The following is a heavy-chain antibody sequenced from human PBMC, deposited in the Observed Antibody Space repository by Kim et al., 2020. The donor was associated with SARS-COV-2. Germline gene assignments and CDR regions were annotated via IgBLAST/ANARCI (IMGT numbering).Heavy chain of an antibody. CDR3: ARGRGTLDY. J-gene: IGHJ4*02. Sequence: GHPTYAQGFTGRFVFSLDTSVSTAYLQISSLKAEDTAVYYCARGRGTLDYWGQGTLVTVSS. CDR2: GHP. D-gene: IGHD1-1*01. V-gene: IGHV7-4-1*02.